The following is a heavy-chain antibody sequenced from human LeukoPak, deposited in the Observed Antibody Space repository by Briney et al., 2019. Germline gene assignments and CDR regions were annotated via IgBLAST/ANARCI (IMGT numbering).Heavy chain of an antibody. Sequence: GGSLRLSCAASAFTFSNYAMHWVRQAPGKGLEWVGVIFFDGTTKYYADSVKGRFTISRDNSKNTLYLQMKSLRPEDTAVYYCARDPRGPTGYDSSGRDTFDYWGQGTLVTVSS. CDR1: AFTFSNYA. CDR3: ARDPRGPTGYDSSGRDTFDY. CDR2: IFFDGTTK. J-gene: IGHJ4*02. D-gene: IGHD3-22*01. V-gene: IGHV3-30*04.